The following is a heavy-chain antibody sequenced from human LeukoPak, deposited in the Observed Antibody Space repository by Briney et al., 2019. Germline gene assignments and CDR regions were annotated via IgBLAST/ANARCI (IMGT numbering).Heavy chain of an antibody. Sequence: SETLSLTCTVSGGSMNNGNYYWSWIRQPAGKGLEWIGRIYTSGSTNYNPSLKSRVTMSVDTSKNQFSLKLSSVTAADTAVYYCARAWNGIDYWGQGTLVTVSS. D-gene: IGHD1-1*01. CDR3: ARAWNGIDY. CDR2: IYTSGST. J-gene: IGHJ4*02. V-gene: IGHV4-61*02. CDR1: GGSMNNGNYY.